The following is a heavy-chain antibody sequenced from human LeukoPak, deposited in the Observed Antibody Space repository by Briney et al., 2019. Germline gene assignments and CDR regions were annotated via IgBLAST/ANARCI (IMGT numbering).Heavy chain of an antibody. D-gene: IGHD2-21*01. Sequence: SETLSLTCTVSGGSISSYYWSWIRQPPGKGLEWIGYIYYSGSTNYNPSLKSRVTISVDTSKNQFSLKLSSVTAADAAMYYCARDLYSYMDVWGKGPTVTISS. CDR3: ARDLYSYMDV. V-gene: IGHV4-59*01. J-gene: IGHJ6*04. CDR1: GGSISSYY. CDR2: IYYSGST.